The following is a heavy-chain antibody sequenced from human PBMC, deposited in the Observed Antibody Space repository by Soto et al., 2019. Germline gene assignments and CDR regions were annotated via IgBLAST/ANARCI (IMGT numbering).Heavy chain of an antibody. CDR1: GGSFSGYY. CDR3: ARASNKRGYSYCPDY. J-gene: IGHJ4*02. D-gene: IGHD5-18*01. V-gene: IGHV4-34*01. CDR2: INHSGST. Sequence: QVQLQQWGAGLLKPSETLSLTCAVYGGSFSGYYWTWIRQPPGKGLEWIGEINHSGSTNCNPSLKRRVPIXXDXSXXQFSLKLSSVTAADTAVYYCARASNKRGYSYCPDYWGQGTLVTVSS.